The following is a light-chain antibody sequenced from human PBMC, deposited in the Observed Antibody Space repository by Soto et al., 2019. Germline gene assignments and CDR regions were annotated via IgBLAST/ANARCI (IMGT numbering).Light chain of an antibody. J-gene: IGKJ5*01. Sequence: IGLTQSPGTLSLSPGERATLSCRASQTISSSSLAGYQQKGGQAPRLLIYGASSRATGIPDRFSGSGSGTDFTLTISRLEPDDFAVYYCQQYGSSSTFGQGTRLEI. CDR3: QQYGSSST. CDR1: QTISSSS. V-gene: IGKV3-20*01. CDR2: GAS.